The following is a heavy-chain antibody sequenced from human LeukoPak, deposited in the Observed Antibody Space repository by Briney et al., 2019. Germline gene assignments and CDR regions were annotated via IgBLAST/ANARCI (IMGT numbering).Heavy chain of an antibody. J-gene: IGHJ4*02. V-gene: IGHV3-21*01. D-gene: IGHD3-16*01. CDR2: ISSSSSYI. CDR1: GFTFSSYS. CDR3: ANNGARWRGGSYYFDY. Sequence: SGGSLRLSCAASGFTFSSYSMNWVRQAPGKGLEWVSSISSSSSYIYYADSVKGRFTISRDNAKNSLYLQMNSLRAEDTAVYYCANNGARWRGGSYYFDYWGQGTLVTVSS.